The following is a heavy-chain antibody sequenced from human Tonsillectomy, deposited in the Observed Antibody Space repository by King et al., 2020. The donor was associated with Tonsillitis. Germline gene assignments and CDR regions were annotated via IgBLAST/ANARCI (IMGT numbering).Heavy chain of an antibody. V-gene: IGHV3-9*01. D-gene: IGHD1-26*01. CDR3: AKGLRGAPDAFGL. CDR1: GFTFDGYA. Sequence: VQLVESGGGLVQPGGSLRLSCAASGFTFDGYAMHWVRHVPGKGLEWVSAISWNSNTIGYADSVKGRFTISRDNAKNSLYLQMNSLRADDTALYYCAKGLRGAPDAFGLWGRGTTVTVSS. J-gene: IGHJ3*01. CDR2: ISWNSNTI.